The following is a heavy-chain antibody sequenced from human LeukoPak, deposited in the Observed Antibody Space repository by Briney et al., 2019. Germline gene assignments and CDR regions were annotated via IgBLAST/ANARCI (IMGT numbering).Heavy chain of an antibody. V-gene: IGHV3-30*04. CDR1: GFTFSGYE. CDR2: ISYDGSNN. J-gene: IGHJ6*03. D-gene: IGHD4-11*01. CDR3: AREGLTTVTYFFGYYMDV. Sequence: VGSLRLSCAASGFTFSGYEMKWVRQAPGKGLGRVAVISYDGSNNYYADSVKGRFTISRDNSKNTLYLQMNSLRAEDTAVYYCAREGLTTVTYFFGYYMDVWGKGTTVTVSS.